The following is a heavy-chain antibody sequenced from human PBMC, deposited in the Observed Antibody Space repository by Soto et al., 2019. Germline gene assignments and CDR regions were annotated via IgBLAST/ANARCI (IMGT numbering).Heavy chain of an antibody. J-gene: IGHJ4*02. CDR3: AKSEAVIAAAGTGFDY. D-gene: IGHD6-13*01. V-gene: IGHV3-30*18. Sequence: GGSLRLSCAASGFTFSSYGMHWVRQAPGKGLEWVVVISYDGSNKYYADSVKGRFTISRDNSKNTLYLQMNSLRAEDTAVYYCAKSEAVIAAAGTGFDYWGQGTLVTVSS. CDR2: ISYDGSNK. CDR1: GFTFSSYG.